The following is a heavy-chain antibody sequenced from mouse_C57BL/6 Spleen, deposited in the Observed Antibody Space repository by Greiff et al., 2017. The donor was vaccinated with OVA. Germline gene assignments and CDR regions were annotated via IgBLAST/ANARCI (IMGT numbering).Heavy chain of an antibody. CDR2: IDPSDSYT. CDR3: RYYDDYFDY. CDR1: GYTFTSYW. Sequence: QVQLQQPGAELVKPGASVKLSCKASGYTFTSYWMQWVKQRPGQGLEWIGEIDPSDSYTNYNQKFKGKATLTVDTSSSTAYMQLSSLTSEDSAVYYCRYYDDYFDYWGQGTTLTVSS. J-gene: IGHJ2*01. D-gene: IGHD2-4*01. V-gene: IGHV1-50*01.